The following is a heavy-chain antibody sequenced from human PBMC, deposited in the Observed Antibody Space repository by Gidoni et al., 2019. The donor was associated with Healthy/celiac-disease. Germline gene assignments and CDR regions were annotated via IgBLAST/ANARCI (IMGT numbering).Heavy chain of an antibody. CDR2: IIPIFGTA. Sequence: QVQLVQCGAEVKQPGSSVKLSCKAAGGTFSSYAISWVRQAPGHGLEWMGGIIPIFGTANYAQKFQGRVTITADESTSTAYMELSSLRSEDTAVYYCARSAAMVPAASEGYFQHWGQGTLVTVSS. CDR1: GGTFSSYA. J-gene: IGHJ1*01. V-gene: IGHV1-69*01. D-gene: IGHD5-18*01. CDR3: ARSAAMVPAASEGYFQH.